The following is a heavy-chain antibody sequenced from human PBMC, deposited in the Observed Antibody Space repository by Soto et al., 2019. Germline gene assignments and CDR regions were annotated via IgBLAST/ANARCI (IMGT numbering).Heavy chain of an antibody. J-gene: IGHJ6*02. D-gene: IGHD3-3*01. CDR2: INPNSGGT. CDR1: GYTFSGFY. V-gene: IGHV1-2*02. CDR3: AAGEYYDFWRTGMDV. Sequence: GASVKVSCKASGYTFSGFYMHWVRQAPGQGLEWMGWINPNSGGTKSAEKFQGRVTITRDMSTSTAYMELSSLRSEDTAVYYCAAGEYYDFWRTGMDVWGQGTTVTVSS.